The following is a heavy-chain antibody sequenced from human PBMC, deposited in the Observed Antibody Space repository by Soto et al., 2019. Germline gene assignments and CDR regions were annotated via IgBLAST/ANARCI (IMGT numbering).Heavy chain of an antibody. D-gene: IGHD3-9*01. CDR1: GFPFNNYA. CDR3: AKGKDAPRRDHHDILTPLDY. J-gene: IGHJ4*02. Sequence: GGSLRLSCAASGFPFNNYAMSWVRQAPGKGLEWASGISARGSSLFYVASVKGRFTVSRDKSKNTVYLQMNSLRAEDTAIYYCAKGKDAPRRDHHDILTPLDYWGPGTLVTVSS. V-gene: IGHV3-23*01. CDR2: ISARGSSL.